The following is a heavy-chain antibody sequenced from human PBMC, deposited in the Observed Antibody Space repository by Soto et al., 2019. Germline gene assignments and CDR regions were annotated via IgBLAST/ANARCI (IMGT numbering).Heavy chain of an antibody. V-gene: IGHV4-39*01. J-gene: IGHJ6*02. CDR1: GDSVSSSNYY. CDR2: IYYGGST. CDR3: SKTDYYYYGMDV. Sequence: PSETLSLPCTVSGDSVSSSNYYWGWIRQPPGKVLEWIGSIYYGGSTFYNPSLKSRVTISVDTSKNQFSLRLSSVTAADTAVYYCSKTDYYYYGMDVWGQGTTVTVSS.